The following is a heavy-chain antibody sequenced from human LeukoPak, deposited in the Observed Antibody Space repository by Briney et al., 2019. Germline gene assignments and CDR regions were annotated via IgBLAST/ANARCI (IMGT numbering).Heavy chain of an antibody. CDR1: GFTFSSYE. D-gene: IGHD2-15*01. Sequence: GGSLRLSCAASGFTFSSYEMNWVRQAPGKGLEWVSYISSSGGTICYADSVKGRFTISRDNAKNSLYLQMNSLRAKDTAVYYCARGRWSAHYWGQGTLVTVSS. J-gene: IGHJ4*02. V-gene: IGHV3-48*03. CDR3: ARGRWSAHY. CDR2: ISSSGGTI.